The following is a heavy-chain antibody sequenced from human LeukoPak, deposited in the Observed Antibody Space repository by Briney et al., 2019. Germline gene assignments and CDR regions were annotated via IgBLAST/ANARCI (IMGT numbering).Heavy chain of an antibody. CDR3: ARDLSWGAFI. D-gene: IGHD3-16*01. Sequence: GGSLRLSCTVSGVTVSSNSMSWVRQAPGKGLEWVSFIYSDNTHYSDSVKGRFTISRDNSKNTLYLQMNSLRADDTAVYYCARDLSWGAFIWGQGTVVTVSS. J-gene: IGHJ3*02. CDR2: IYSDNT. V-gene: IGHV3-53*01. CDR1: GVTVSSNS.